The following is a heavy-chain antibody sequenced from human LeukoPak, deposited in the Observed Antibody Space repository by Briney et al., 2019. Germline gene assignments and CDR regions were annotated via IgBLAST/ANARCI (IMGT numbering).Heavy chain of an antibody. CDR3: ARAVVYGVEMATIRWYYYYYYMDV. V-gene: IGHV4-34*01. CDR2: INHSGST. CDR1: GGSFSGYY. D-gene: IGHD5-24*01. Sequence: PSETLSLTCAVYGGSFSGYYWSWIRRPPGKGLEWIGEINHSGSTNYNPSLKSRVTISVDTSKNQFSLKLSSVTAADTAVYYCARAVVYGVEMATIRWYYYYYYMDVWGKGTTVTVSS. J-gene: IGHJ6*03.